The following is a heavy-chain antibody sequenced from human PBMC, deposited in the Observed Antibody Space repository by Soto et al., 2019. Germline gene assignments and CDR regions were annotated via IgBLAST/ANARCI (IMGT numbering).Heavy chain of an antibody. CDR1: GYTFTSYA. Sequence: QVQLVQSGAEVKKPGSSVKVSCKASGYTFTSYAMHWVRQAPGQRLEWMGWINAGNGNTKYSQKFQGRVTITRDTSASTAYMELSSLRSEDTAVYYCARGLNVYYSDYWGQGTLVTVSS. CDR2: INAGNGNT. D-gene: IGHD3-16*01. J-gene: IGHJ4*02. V-gene: IGHV1-3*01. CDR3: ARGLNVYYSDY.